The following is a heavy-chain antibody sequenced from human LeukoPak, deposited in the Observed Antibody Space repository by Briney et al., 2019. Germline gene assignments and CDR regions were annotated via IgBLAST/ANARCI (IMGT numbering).Heavy chain of an antibody. CDR1: GFIFSSYS. J-gene: IGHJ4*02. CDR2: ISSSSSYI. V-gene: IGHV3-21*04. CDR3: AKDLVEMATITFDY. Sequence: GGSLRLSCAASGFIFSSYSMNWVRQAPGKGLEWVSSISSSSSYIYYADSVKGRFTISRDNAKNSLYLQMNSLRAEDTAVYYCAKDLVEMATITFDYWGQGTLVTVSS. D-gene: IGHD5-24*01.